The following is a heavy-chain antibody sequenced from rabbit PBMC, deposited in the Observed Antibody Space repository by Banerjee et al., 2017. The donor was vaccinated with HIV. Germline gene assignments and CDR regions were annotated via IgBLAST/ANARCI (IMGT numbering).Heavy chain of an antibody. CDR3: ARDLAGVIGWNFDL. V-gene: IGHV1S40*01. Sequence: QSLEESGGDLVKPGASLTLTCTASAFSISSAYWIYWVRQAPGKGLEWIACIYAGSTGTTYYASWAKGRFTISRTSSTTVTLQMTSLTAADTATYFCARDLAGVIGWNFDLWGQGTLVTVS. D-gene: IGHD4-1*01. J-gene: IGHJ4*01. CDR2: IYAGSTGTT. CDR1: AFSISSAYW.